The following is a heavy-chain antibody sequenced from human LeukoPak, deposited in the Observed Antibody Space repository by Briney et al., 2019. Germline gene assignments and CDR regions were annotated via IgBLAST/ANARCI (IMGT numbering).Heavy chain of an antibody. CDR2: IDNAGSIT. CDR3: VRSAFHAGSGNYYDY. J-gene: IGHJ4*02. CDR1: GFTFSNYW. D-gene: IGHD3-22*01. V-gene: IGHV3-74*03. Sequence: GGPLRLPCAASGFTFSNYWIHWVRQAPGKGLVWVSLIDNAGSITTYADSAKGRFTISRDNAENTLYLQMNSLRVEDTAVYYCVRSAFHAGSGNYYDYWGQGTLVTVSS.